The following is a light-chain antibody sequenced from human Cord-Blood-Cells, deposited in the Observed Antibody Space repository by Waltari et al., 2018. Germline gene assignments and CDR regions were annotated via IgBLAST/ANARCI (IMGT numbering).Light chain of an antibody. Sequence: IQLTQSPSTLSASVGDRVPITCRASQSISSWFAWYQQKPGKAPKLLIYKAFSLESGVPSRFSGSGSGTEFTLTISSLQPDDFATYYCQQYNRYPYSFGQGTKLEIK. CDR1: QSISSW. V-gene: IGKV1-5*03. J-gene: IGKJ2*03. CDR3: QQYNRYPYS. CDR2: KAF.